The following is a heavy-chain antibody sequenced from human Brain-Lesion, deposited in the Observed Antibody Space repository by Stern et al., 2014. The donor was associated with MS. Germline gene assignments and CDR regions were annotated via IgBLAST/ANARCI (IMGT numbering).Heavy chain of an antibody. V-gene: IGHV4-39*01. Sequence: QLVESGPGLVKPSDTLSLTCSVSGDSLSSSTFYWGWIRQPPGKGPEWIGSVYYSGNTYYHPSLKSRVPIPVHPPKNHFSLRLTSVTAADTAVYYCARHQLGYGYAYLRYWGQGTLVTVSS. CDR3: ARHQLGYGYAYLRY. CDR2: VYYSGNT. CDR1: GDSLSSSTFY. D-gene: IGHD5-18*01. J-gene: IGHJ4*02.